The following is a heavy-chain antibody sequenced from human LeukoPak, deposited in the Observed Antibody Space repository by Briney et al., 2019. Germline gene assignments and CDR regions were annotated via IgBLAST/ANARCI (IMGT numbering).Heavy chain of an antibody. Sequence: PGGSLRLSCAASGFTFSSYSMNWVRQAPGKGLEWVSSISSSSSYIYYADSVKGRFTISRDNAKNSLYLQMNSLRAEDTAVYYCARSIENKLGYCSGGSCYPLTYWGQGTLVTVSS. J-gene: IGHJ4*02. CDR2: ISSSSSYI. CDR1: GFTFSSYS. D-gene: IGHD2-15*01. CDR3: ARSIENKLGYCSGGSCYPLTY. V-gene: IGHV3-21*01.